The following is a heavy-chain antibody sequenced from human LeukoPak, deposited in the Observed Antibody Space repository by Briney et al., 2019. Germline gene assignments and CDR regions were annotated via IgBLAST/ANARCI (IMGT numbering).Heavy chain of an antibody. D-gene: IGHD3-10*01. J-gene: IGHJ4*02. CDR1: GFTFSSYA. Sequence: GGSLRLSCAASGFTFSSYAMSWVRQAPGKGLEWVSAISGSGGSTYYADSVKGRFTISRDNSKNTLYLQMNSLRAEDTAVYYCAKVTYGSGTYGAFDLWGQGTLVTVSS. V-gene: IGHV3-23*01. CDR2: ISGSGGST. CDR3: AKVTYGSGTYGAFDL.